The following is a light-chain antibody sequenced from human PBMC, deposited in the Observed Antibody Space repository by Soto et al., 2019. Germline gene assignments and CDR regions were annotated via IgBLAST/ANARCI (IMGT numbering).Light chain of an antibody. CDR1: SSNIGAGYD. CDR3: QSYDSSLSGYV. J-gene: IGLJ1*01. V-gene: IGLV1-40*01. Sequence: QSALAQPPSVSGAPGQRVTISCTGSSSNIGAGYDVHWYQQLPGTAPKLLIYASNNRPSGVPGRFSGSKSGTSASLAITGLQAEDEADYYCQSYDSSLSGYVFGTGTKVTVL. CDR2: ASN.